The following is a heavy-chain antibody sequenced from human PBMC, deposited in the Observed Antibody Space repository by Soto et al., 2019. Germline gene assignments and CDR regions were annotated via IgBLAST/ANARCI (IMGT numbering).Heavy chain of an antibody. D-gene: IGHD5-12*01. CDR1: GGSISSGGYS. Sequence: QLQLQESGSGLVKPSQTLSLTCAVSGGSISSGGYSWSWIRQPPGKGLEWIGYIYHSGSTYYTPSLTSRVTIAVDRSKNQFSLKLSSVTAADTAVYYCARASSVDIVATTIFDYWGQGTLVTVSS. CDR3: ARASSVDIVATTIFDY. V-gene: IGHV4-30-2*01. CDR2: IYHSGST. J-gene: IGHJ4*02.